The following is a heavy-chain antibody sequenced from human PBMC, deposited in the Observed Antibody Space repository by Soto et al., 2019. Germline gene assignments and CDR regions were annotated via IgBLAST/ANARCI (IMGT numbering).Heavy chain of an antibody. CDR3: AKDQFYSYGYGGFDY. V-gene: IGHV3-30*18. CDR1: GFTFSSYG. D-gene: IGHD5-18*01. Sequence: PGGSLRLSCAASGFTFSSYGMHWVRQAPGKGLEWVAVISYDGSNKYYADSVKGRFTISRDNSKNTLYLQMNSLRAEDTAVYYCAKDQFYSYGYGGFDYWGQGTLVTVSS. J-gene: IGHJ4*02. CDR2: ISYDGSNK.